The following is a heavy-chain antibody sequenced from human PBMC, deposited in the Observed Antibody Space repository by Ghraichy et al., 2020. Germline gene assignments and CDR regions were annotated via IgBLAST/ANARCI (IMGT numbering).Heavy chain of an antibody. CDR1: GGSISSYY. V-gene: IGHV4-4*07. CDR2: IYTSGST. Sequence: SETLSLTCTVSGGSISSYYWSWIRQPAGKGLEWIGRIYTSGSTNYNPSLKSRVTMSVDTSKNQFSLKLSSVTAADTAVYYCARDSSSMIVVVGHDYLDYGMDVWGQGTTVTVSS. CDR3: ARDSSSMIVVVGHDYLDYGMDV. D-gene: IGHD3-22*01. J-gene: IGHJ6*02.